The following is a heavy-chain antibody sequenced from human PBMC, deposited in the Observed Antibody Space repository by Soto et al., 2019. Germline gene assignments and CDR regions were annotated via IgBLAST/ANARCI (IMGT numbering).Heavy chain of an antibody. CDR1: GYTFTSYA. J-gene: IGHJ6*02. CDR3: ASEYWSGGSCPRYYGMDV. V-gene: IGHV1-3*01. Sequence: QVQLVQSGAEVKKPGASVKVSCKASGYTFTSYAMHWVRQAPGQRLEWMGWINAGNGNTKYSQKFQGRVTITRDTSASTAYMELSSLRSEDTAVYYCASEYWSGGSCPRYYGMDVWGQGTTVTVSS. D-gene: IGHD2-15*01. CDR2: INAGNGNT.